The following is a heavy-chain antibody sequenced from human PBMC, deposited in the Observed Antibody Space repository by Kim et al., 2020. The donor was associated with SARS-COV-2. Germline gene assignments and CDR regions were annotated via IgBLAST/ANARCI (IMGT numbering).Heavy chain of an antibody. CDR3: VRASWGP. CDR2: IYYRGST. D-gene: IGHD7-27*01. Sequence: SETLSLTCTVSGGSISSYYWSWVRQPPGKGLEWIGYIYYRGSTNYNPSLKSRVTISVDTSKNQFSLKLNSVTAADTAVYYCVRASWGPWGQGTLVTVSS. J-gene: IGHJ5*02. V-gene: IGHV4-59*01. CDR1: GGSISSYY.